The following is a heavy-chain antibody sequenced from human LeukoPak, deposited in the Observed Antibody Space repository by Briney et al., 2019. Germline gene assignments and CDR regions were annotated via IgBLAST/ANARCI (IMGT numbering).Heavy chain of an antibody. CDR3: ARPFIETPSLGALDY. CDR2: INPDSGGT. V-gene: IGHV1-2*02. CDR1: GYTFTDYY. Sequence: GASVKVSCTASGYTFTDYYMHWVRQAPGQGLEWMGWINPDSGGTNYAQNFQGRVTMTRDTSISTAYMELSRLRSDDTAVYYCARPFIETPSLGALDYWGQGTLVTVSS. J-gene: IGHJ4*02. D-gene: IGHD4-23*01.